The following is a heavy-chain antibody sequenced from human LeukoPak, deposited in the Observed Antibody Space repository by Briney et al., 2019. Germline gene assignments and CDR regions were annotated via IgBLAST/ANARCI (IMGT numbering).Heavy chain of an antibody. D-gene: IGHD6-13*01. V-gene: IGHV4-38-2*02. CDR1: GYSISSGYY. CDR3: ARRRRVSTPFTSYYFDY. CDR2: IYHSGST. Sequence: SSETLSLTCTVSGYSISSGYYWGWIRQPPGKGLEWIGSIYHSGSTYYNPSLKSRVTISVDTSKNQFSLKLSSVTAADTAVYYCARRRRVSTPFTSYYFDYWGQGTLVTVSS. J-gene: IGHJ4*02.